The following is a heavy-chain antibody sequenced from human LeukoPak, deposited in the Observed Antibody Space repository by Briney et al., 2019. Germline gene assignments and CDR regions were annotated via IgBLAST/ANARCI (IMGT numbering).Heavy chain of an antibody. Sequence: PSETLSLTCAVCGGSFSVFYWAWIRQTRAKGLEWVGEINQSGKTNFNPSLTAYNPSLRSRVTISVDSSKNHLSLKVNSVTAADTGVYYCARVRHDPLEYGYYMDVWGTGTPVAVSS. CDR2: INQSGKT. CDR3: ARVRHDPLEYGYYMDV. D-gene: IGHD3-3*01. CDR1: GGSFSVFY. V-gene: IGHV4-34*01. J-gene: IGHJ6*03.